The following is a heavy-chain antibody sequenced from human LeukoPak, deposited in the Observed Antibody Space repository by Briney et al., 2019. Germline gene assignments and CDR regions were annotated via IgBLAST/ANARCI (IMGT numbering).Heavy chain of an antibody. CDR1: GFTFSNYG. CDR3: ARNFYETTGFYYDAFDI. V-gene: IGHV3-33*03. D-gene: IGHD3-22*01. Sequence: SGGSLRLSCAASGFTFSNYGMHWARQAPGKGLEWVADIWYDGSNKYYADSVKGRFTISRDNSRNSLYLQMNSLRVEDTAVYYCARNFYETTGFYYDAFDIWGQGTAVTVSS. J-gene: IGHJ3*02. CDR2: IWYDGSNK.